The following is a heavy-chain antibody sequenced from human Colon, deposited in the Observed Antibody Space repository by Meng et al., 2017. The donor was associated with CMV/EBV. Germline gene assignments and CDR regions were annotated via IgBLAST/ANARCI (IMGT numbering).Heavy chain of an antibody. J-gene: IGHJ5*02. D-gene: IGHD2-15*01. Sequence: GESLKISCAASGFTFSSYSLNWVRQAPGKGLEWVSSISSSSSSIYYADSVKGRFTISRDNAKSSLYLQMNSLRAEDTAVYYCARVAKDSPPWGQGTLVTVSS. CDR3: ARVAKDSPP. CDR1: GFTFSSYS. V-gene: IGHV3-21*01. CDR2: ISSSSSSI.